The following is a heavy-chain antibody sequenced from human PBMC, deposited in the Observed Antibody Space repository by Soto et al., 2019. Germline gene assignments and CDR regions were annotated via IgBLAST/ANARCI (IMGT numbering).Heavy chain of an antibody. CDR1: GGSISSGGYS. CDR3: ARANPYYYDSSGYYTFDF. D-gene: IGHD3-22*01. V-gene: IGHV4-30-2*01. J-gene: IGHJ4*02. CDR2: FHHSGST. Sequence: SETLSLTCAVSGGSISSGGYSWSWIRQPPGKGLEWIGFFHHSGSTYYIPSLKSRLTISVDRSKNQFSLKLSSVTAADTAVYYCARANPYYYDSSGYYTFDFWGQGTLVTVSS.